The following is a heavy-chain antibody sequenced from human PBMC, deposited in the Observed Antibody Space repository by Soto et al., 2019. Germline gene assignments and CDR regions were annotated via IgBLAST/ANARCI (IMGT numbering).Heavy chain of an antibody. Sequence: SETLSLTCTVSGGSISSYYWSWIRQPPGKGLEWIGYIYYSGSTNYNPSLKSRVTISVDTSKNQFSLKLSSVTAADTAVYYCARHVADGIAEAGNHIDYWGQGTLVTVSS. CDR2: IYYSGST. CDR3: ARHVADGIAEAGNHIDY. J-gene: IGHJ4*02. D-gene: IGHD6-13*01. V-gene: IGHV4-59*08. CDR1: GGSISSYY.